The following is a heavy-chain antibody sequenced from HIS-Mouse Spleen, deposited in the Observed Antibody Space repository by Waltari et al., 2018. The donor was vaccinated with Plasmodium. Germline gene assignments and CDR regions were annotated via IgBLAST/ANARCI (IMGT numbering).Heavy chain of an antibody. D-gene: IGHD6-13*01. CDR3: ARGNSGYSSSWYLFDY. Sequence: EVQLVETGGGLIQPGGSLRLSCAASGFTVSSNYMSWVRQAPGKGLEGVSVNYSGGSTYYADSVKGRFTISRDNSKNTLYLQMNSLRAEDTAVYYCARGNSGYSSSWYLFDYWGQGTLVTVSS. CDR2: NYSGGST. J-gene: IGHJ4*02. V-gene: IGHV3-53*02. CDR1: GFTVSSNY.